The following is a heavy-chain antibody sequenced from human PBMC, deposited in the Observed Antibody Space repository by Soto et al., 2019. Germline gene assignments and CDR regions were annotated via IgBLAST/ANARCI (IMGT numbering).Heavy chain of an antibody. J-gene: IGHJ4*02. CDR3: ARGRGSGRVDY. D-gene: IGHD3-10*01. V-gene: IGHV4-59*12. CDR1: GGSISSYY. CDR2: IYYSGST. Sequence: ASETLSLTCTVSGGSISSYYWSWIRQPPGKGLEWIGYIYYSGSTNYNPSLKSRVTISVDTSKNQFSLKLSSVTAADTAVYYCARGRGSGRVDYWGQGTLVTVSS.